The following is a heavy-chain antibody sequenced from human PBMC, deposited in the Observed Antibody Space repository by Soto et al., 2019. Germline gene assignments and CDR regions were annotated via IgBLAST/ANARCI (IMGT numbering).Heavy chain of an antibody. CDR3: ARDVPYGGIPPPNLYYYYGMDV. V-gene: IGHV3-21*01. CDR1: GFTFSSYS. CDR2: ISSSSSYI. J-gene: IGHJ6*02. Sequence: PGGSLRLSCAASGFTFSSYSMNWVRQAPGKGLEWVSSISSSSSYIYHADSVKGRFTISRDNAKNSLYLQMNSLRAEDTAVYYCARDVPYGGIPPPNLYYYYGMDVWGQGTTVTVSS. D-gene: IGHD4-17*01.